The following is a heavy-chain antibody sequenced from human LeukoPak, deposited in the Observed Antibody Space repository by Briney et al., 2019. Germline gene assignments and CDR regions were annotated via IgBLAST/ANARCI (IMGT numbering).Heavy chain of an antibody. J-gene: IGHJ4*02. V-gene: IGHV4-4*09. CDR1: GGSISSYY. D-gene: IGHD5-12*01. CDR3: ARQGYSGYGPHFDY. Sequence: SETLSLTCTVSGGSISSYYWSWIRQPPGKGLEWIGYIYTSGSTSYNPSLKSRVTISVDTSKNQFPLKLSSVTAADTAVYYCARQGYSGYGPHFDYWGQGTLVTVSS. CDR2: IYTSGST.